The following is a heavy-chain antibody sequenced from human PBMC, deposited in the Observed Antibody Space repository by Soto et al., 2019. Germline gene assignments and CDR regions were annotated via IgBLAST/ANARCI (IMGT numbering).Heavy chain of an antibody. CDR1: GFTFSSYA. CDR3: AKDHGTYYYDSSGYEFDY. Sequence: GGSLRLSCAASGFTFSSYAMSWVRQAPGKGLEWVSAISGGGGSTYYADSVKGRFTISRDNSKNTLYLQMNSLRAEDTAVYYCAKDHGTYYYDSSGYEFDYWGQGTLVTVSS. D-gene: IGHD3-22*01. CDR2: ISGGGGST. J-gene: IGHJ4*02. V-gene: IGHV3-23*01.